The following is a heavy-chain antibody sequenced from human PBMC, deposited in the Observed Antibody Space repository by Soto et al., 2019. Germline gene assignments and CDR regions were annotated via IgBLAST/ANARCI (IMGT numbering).Heavy chain of an antibody. CDR1: GGSISSYY. CDR2: IYYSGST. D-gene: IGHD3-22*01. Sequence: SETLSLTCTVSGGSISSYYWSWIRQPPGKGLEWIGYIYYSGSTNYNPSLKSRVTISVDTSKNQFSLKLSSVTAADTAVYYCAREYYYDSSGYGSQAFDIWGQGTMVTV. CDR3: AREYYYDSSGYGSQAFDI. V-gene: IGHV4-59*01. J-gene: IGHJ3*02.